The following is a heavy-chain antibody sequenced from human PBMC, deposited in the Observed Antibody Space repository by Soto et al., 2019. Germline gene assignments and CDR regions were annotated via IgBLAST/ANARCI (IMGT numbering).Heavy chain of an antibody. J-gene: IGHJ4*02. CDR2: ISGSGGST. Sequence: GGSLRLSCAASGFTFSSYAMSWVRQAPGKGLEWVSGISGSGGSTFYADSVKGRFTISRDNSKNTLYLQMNSLRAEDTAVYYCAKDGLDIVATIPKEENYWGQGTLVTVSS. D-gene: IGHD5-12*01. V-gene: IGHV3-23*01. CDR3: AKDGLDIVATIPKEENY. CDR1: GFTFSSYA.